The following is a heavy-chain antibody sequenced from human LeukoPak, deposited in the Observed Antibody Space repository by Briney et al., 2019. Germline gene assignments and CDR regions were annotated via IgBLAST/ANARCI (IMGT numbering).Heavy chain of an antibody. Sequence: SETLSLTCTVSGGSISSYYWSWIRQPPGKGLEWIGYIYYSGSTNYNPSLKSRVTISVDTSKNQFSLKLSSVTAADTAVYYCARSHYYDSSGAYFDYWGQGTLVTVSP. J-gene: IGHJ4*02. CDR2: IYYSGST. D-gene: IGHD3-22*01. V-gene: IGHV4-59*08. CDR3: ARSHYYDSSGAYFDY. CDR1: GGSISSYY.